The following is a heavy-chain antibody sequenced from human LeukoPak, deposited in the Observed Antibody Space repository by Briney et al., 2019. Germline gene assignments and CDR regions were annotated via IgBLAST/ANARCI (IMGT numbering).Heavy chain of an antibody. CDR2: ITSSGIYI. Sequence: GGSLRLSCVASGFNVSSNYMNWVRQAPGKGLEWVSSITSSGIYIYYADSVKGRFTISRDNAKSTLYLQMNSLRAEDTAVYYCARARYDSSGYYGILDYWGQGTLVTVSS. D-gene: IGHD3-22*01. V-gene: IGHV3-21*01. CDR3: ARARYDSSGYYGILDY. CDR1: GFNVSSNY. J-gene: IGHJ4*02.